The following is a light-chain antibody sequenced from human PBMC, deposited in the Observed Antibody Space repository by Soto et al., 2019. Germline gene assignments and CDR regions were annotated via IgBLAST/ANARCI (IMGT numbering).Light chain of an antibody. CDR1: QSVNSNS. CDR3: QQYGGSPYT. Sequence: EIVLTQSPGTLSLSPGERATLFCRASQSVNSNSLAWDQVIPGQAPRRLINGASSRASGIPDRFSGSGSGTDFTLTISRLEPEDFAMYYCQQYGGSPYTFGRGTKLEIK. CDR2: GAS. J-gene: IGKJ2*01. V-gene: IGKV3-20*01.